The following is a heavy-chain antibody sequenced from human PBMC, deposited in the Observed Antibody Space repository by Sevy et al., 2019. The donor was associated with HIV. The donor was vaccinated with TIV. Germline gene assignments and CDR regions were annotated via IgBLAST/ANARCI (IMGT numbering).Heavy chain of an antibody. J-gene: IGHJ4*02. CDR1: GFTFSSYS. D-gene: IGHD1-26*01. CDR2: ISSSSSYI. Sequence: GGSLRLSCAASGFTFSSYSMNWVRQAPGKGLEWVSSISSSSSYIYYADSVKGRFTISRDNAKNSLYLQMSSLRAEDTAVYYCARGGARELIFDYWGQGTLVTVST. V-gene: IGHV3-21*01. CDR3: ARGGARELIFDY.